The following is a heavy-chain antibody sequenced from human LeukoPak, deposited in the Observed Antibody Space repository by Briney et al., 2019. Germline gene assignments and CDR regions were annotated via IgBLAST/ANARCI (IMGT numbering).Heavy chain of an antibody. CDR2: ISPGGSDT. J-gene: IGHJ4*02. CDR3: AKRGGYETMAAFDY. D-gene: IGHD3-10*01. CDR1: GFTFNNYA. V-gene: IGHV3-23*01. Sequence: GGSLRLSCAASGFTFNNYAMSWVRQAPGKGLEWVSAISPGGSDTYYADSLRGRFTISRDNSKKTLSLQMSSLGAEDSAVYYCAKRGGYETMAAFDYWGQGTLVTVSS.